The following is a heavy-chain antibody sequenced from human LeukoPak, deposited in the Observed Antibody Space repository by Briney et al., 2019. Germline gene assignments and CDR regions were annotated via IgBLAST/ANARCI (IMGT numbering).Heavy chain of an antibody. J-gene: IGHJ6*02. CDR1: GGSISSGGYY. D-gene: IGHD3-10*01. V-gene: IGHV4-31*03. CDR3: ARINYYGSGTYYASIDYGLDV. Sequence: SQTLSLTCTVSGGSISSGGYYWSWIRQHPGKGLEWIGYIYYSGSTYYNPSLKSRVTISVDTSKNQFSLKLSSVTAADTAVYYCARINYYGSGTYYASIDYGLDVWGPGTTVIVSS. CDR2: IYYSGST.